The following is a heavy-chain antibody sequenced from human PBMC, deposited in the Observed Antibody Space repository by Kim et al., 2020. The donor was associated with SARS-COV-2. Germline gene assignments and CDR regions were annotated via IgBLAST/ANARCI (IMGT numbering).Heavy chain of an antibody. D-gene: IGHD3-22*01. V-gene: IGHV3-23*03. CDR3: AKSYDSSGYSHWYFYL. CDR2: IYSGGSST. CDR1: GFTFSSYA. Sequence: GGSLRLSCAASGFTFSSYAMSWFRQAPGKGLEWVSVIYSGGSSTYYADSVKGRFTISRDTSKNTLYLQMNSLRAEDTAVYYCAKSYDSSGYSHWYFYLWG. J-gene: IGHJ2*01.